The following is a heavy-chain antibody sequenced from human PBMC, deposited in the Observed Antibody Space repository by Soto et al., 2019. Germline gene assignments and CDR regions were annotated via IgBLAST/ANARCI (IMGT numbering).Heavy chain of an antibody. CDR2: TYFRSKWYN. V-gene: IGHV6-1*01. CDR3: AKGDNLGPKTGYAFDP. CDR1: GDSVSSNTAS. D-gene: IGHD5-12*01. Sequence: SQTLSLTVAISGDSVSSNTASWNWIRQSPSRGLEWLGRTYFRSKWYNDYAGSVKSRLIINPDTSNNQFSLQLNSVTPEDTAVYFCAKGDNLGPKTGYAFDPWGQGIMVTVSS. J-gene: IGHJ5*02.